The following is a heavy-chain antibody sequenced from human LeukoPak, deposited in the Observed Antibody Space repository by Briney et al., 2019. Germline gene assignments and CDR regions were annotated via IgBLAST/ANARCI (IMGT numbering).Heavy chain of an antibody. Sequence: GGSLRLSCAVSRFAFSNYGMSWVRQAPGKGLEWVSAISGSGGSTYYADSVKGRFTISRDNAKNSLYLQMNSLRAEDTAVYYCARAYSSSWHDAFDIWGQGTMVTVSS. CDR1: RFAFSNYG. J-gene: IGHJ3*02. CDR2: ISGSGGST. D-gene: IGHD6-13*01. V-gene: IGHV3-23*01. CDR3: ARAYSSSWHDAFDI.